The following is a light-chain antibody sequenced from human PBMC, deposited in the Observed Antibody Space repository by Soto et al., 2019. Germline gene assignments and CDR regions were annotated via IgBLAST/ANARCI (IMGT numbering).Light chain of an antibody. CDR1: QSISSA. CDR2: AAS. V-gene: IGKV1-39*01. J-gene: IGKJ5*01. Sequence: QITQSPSALSASVGDRVTISCRASQSISSALAWYQQKPGKAPKLLIYAASSLQSGVPPRFSGSGSGTDFTLTISSLQPEDFATYYCQQSYSTPFTLGQGTRLEVK. CDR3: QQSYSTPFT.